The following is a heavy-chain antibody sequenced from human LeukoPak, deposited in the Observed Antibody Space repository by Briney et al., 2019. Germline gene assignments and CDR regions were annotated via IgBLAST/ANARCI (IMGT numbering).Heavy chain of an antibody. Sequence: AGGSLRLSCAASGFTFDDYAMHWVRQAPGKGLEWVSGISWNSGSIGYADSVKGRFTISRDNAKNTLYLQMNSLRAEDTAVYYCARRTFGGPFDYWGQGTLVTVSS. CDR2: ISWNSGSI. J-gene: IGHJ4*02. CDR3: ARRTFGGPFDY. CDR1: GFTFDDYA. V-gene: IGHV3-9*01. D-gene: IGHD2/OR15-2a*01.